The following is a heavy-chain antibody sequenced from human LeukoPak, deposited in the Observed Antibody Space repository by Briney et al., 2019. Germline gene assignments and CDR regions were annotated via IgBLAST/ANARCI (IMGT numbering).Heavy chain of an antibody. D-gene: IGHD5-24*01. Sequence: ASVKVTRKSSGYTFTSYALNWVRQAPGQGLEWMGWTNTNTGNPTYAQGFTGRFVFSLDTSVSTAYLQISRLKAEDTAVYYCARQRWEVIDYWGQGTLVTVSS. CDR1: GYTFTSYA. CDR2: TNTNTGNP. J-gene: IGHJ4*02. CDR3: ARQRWEVIDY. V-gene: IGHV7-4-1*02.